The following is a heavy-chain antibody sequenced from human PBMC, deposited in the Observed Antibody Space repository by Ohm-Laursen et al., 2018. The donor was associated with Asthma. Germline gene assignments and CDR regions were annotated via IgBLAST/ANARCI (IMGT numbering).Heavy chain of an antibody. CDR1: GFTFSSYS. Sequence: SLRLSCAAPGFTFSSYSMNWVRQAPGKGLEWVSVIYSGGSTYYADSVKGRFTISRDNSKNTLTLEMNSLRVEDTAVYFCAKDLDSSGWEFFDYWGQGSLVTVSS. J-gene: IGHJ4*02. CDR2: IYSGGST. V-gene: IGHV3-NL1*01. D-gene: IGHD6-19*01. CDR3: AKDLDSSGWEFFDY.